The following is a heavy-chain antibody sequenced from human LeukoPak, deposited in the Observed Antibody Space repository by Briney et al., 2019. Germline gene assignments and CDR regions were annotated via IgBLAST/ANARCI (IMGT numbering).Heavy chain of an antibody. CDR1: GFTFSSYW. Sequence: GGSLRLSCAAPGFTFSSYWMHWVRQAPGKGLVWVSRINSDGSSTSYADSVKGRFTISRDNAKNSLYLQMNSLRAEDTALYYCASNYGSGGYYNGIDYWGQGTLVTVSS. CDR3: ASNYGSGGYYNGIDY. CDR2: INSDGSST. D-gene: IGHD3-10*01. J-gene: IGHJ4*02. V-gene: IGHV3-74*01.